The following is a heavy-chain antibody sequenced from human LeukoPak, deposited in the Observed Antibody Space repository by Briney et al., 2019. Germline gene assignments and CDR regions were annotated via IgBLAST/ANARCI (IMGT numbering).Heavy chain of an antibody. J-gene: IGHJ4*02. CDR2: IIPIFGTA. V-gene: IGHV1-69*13. D-gene: IGHD3-22*01. CDR3: ASTDYYDSSGYHLRY. Sequence: ASVKVSCKASGGTFSSYAISWVRQAPGQGLEWMGGIIPIFGTANYAQKFQGRVTITADESTSTAYMELSSLRSEDTAVYYCASTDYYDSSGYHLRYWGQGTLVTVSS. CDR1: GGTFSSYA.